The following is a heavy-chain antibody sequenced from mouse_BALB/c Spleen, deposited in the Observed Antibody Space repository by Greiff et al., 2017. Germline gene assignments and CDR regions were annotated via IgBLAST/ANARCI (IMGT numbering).Heavy chain of an antibody. CDR1: GYSITSDYA. V-gene: IGHV3-2*02. Sequence: EVHLVESGPGLVKPSQSLSLTCTVTGYSITSDYAWNWIRQFPGNKLEWMGYISYSGSTSYNPSLKSRISITRDTSKNQFFLQLNSVTTEDTATYYCARGGRGSWFAYWGQGTLVTVSA. J-gene: IGHJ3*01. CDR3: ARGGRGSWFAY. CDR2: ISYSGST. D-gene: IGHD3-3*01.